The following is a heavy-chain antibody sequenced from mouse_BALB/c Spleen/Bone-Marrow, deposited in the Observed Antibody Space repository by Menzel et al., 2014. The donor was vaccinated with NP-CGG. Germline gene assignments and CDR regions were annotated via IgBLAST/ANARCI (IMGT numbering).Heavy chain of an antibody. CDR2: IYPYNGNT. CDR3: ARGVYYDYDVWFAN. Sequence: VQLQQPGPELVKPGASVKISCKASGYTFTDYNMHWVKQNHGESLEWIGYIYPYNGNTGYNQKFKSKATLTVDNSSSTAYMELRSLTSEDSAVYYCARGVYYDYDVWFANWGQGTLVTVSA. D-gene: IGHD2-4*01. CDR1: GYTFTDYN. J-gene: IGHJ3*01. V-gene: IGHV1S29*02.